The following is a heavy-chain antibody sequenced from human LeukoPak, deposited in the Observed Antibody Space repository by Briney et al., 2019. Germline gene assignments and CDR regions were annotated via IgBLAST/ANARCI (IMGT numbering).Heavy chain of an antibody. CDR2: IIPIFGTA. CDR1: GGTFSSYA. Sequence: SLKLSCKASGGTFSSYAISWVRQAPGQGLEWMGGIIPIFGTANYAQKFQGRVTITADESTSTAYMELSSLRSEDTAVYYCARKAPGNYFDYWGQGTLVTVSS. D-gene: IGHD2-2*01. J-gene: IGHJ4*02. V-gene: IGHV1-69*01. CDR3: ARKAPGNYFDY.